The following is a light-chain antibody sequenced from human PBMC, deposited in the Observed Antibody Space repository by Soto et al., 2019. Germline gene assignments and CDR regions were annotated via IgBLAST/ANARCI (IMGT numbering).Light chain of an antibody. Sequence: ETVMTQSPGTLSVSLGARATLSCRASQSVSSSLAWYQQKPGQAPRLLMYGASSRATGIPARFSGSGSGTEFTLTISSLQSEDFAVDYCQQYNSRWTFGQGTKVDIK. CDR1: QSVSSS. CDR2: GAS. CDR3: QQYNSRWT. V-gene: IGKV3-15*01. J-gene: IGKJ1*01.